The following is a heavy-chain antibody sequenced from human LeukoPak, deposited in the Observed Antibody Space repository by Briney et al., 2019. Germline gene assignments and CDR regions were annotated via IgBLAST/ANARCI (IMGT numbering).Heavy chain of an antibody. CDR1: GYTFTSYD. CDR2: MNPNSGNT. Sequence: ASVKVSCKASGYTFTSYDINWVRQATGQGPEWMGWMNPNSGNTGYAQKFQGRVTMTRNTSISTAYMELSSLRSEDTAVYYCARGGYSYGYDYYYYGMDVWGQGTTVTVSS. V-gene: IGHV1-8*01. J-gene: IGHJ6*02. CDR3: ARGGYSYGYDYYYYGMDV. D-gene: IGHD5-18*01.